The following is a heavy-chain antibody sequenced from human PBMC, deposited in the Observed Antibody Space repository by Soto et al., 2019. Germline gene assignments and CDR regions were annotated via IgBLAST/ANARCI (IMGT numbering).Heavy chain of an antibody. Sequence: ASVKVSCKASGYTFTNHDINWVRQATGQGPEWMGWMNPNSGDTGYAQNFQDRVTMTRDTSTRTAYMELSSLRSEDTAVYYCARVGGNWNDDYFDYWGQGTLVTVSS. CDR1: GYTFTNHD. CDR3: ARVGGNWNDDYFDY. CDR2: MNPNSGDT. V-gene: IGHV1-8*01. J-gene: IGHJ4*02. D-gene: IGHD1-1*01.